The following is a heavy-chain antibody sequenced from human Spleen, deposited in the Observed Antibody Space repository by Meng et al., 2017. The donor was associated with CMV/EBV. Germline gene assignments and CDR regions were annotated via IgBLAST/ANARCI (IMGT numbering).Heavy chain of an antibody. Sequence: GESLKISCAASGFTFSSYSMNWVRQAPGKGLECVSSISSSSSYIYYADSVKGRFTISRDNSKNTLFLQMNSLRAADTAVYYCARASHSNPAPDYWGQGTLVTVSS. CDR1: GFTFSSYS. J-gene: IGHJ4*02. CDR2: ISSSSSYI. D-gene: IGHD4-11*01. V-gene: IGHV3-21*01. CDR3: ARASHSNPAPDY.